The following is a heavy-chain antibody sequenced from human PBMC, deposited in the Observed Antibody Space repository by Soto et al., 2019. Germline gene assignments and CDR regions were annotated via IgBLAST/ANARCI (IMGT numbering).Heavy chain of an antibody. CDR3: ARDEMVVATGSRTWHYYYGMVV. D-gene: IGHD2-15*01. J-gene: IGHJ6*02. CDR2: IIPIFGTA. Sequence: QVQLVQSGAEVKKPGSSVKVSCKSSGGTFSTYAISWVRQAPGQGLEWMGGIIPIFGTANYAQKFQGRVTITADESTTTAYMELISLRSGDTAVYYCARDEMVVATGSRTWHYYYGMVVWGQGTTVTVSS. V-gene: IGHV1-69*12. CDR1: GGTFSTYA.